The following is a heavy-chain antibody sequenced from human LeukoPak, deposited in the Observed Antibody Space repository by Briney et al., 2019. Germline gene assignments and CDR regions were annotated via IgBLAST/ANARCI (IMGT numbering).Heavy chain of an antibody. J-gene: IGHJ4*02. D-gene: IGHD3-22*01. V-gene: IGHV1-69*05. CDR1: GGTFSSYA. CDR3: ARDIYYYDSSAYYYFDY. Sequence: GASVKVSCKASGGTFSSYAISWVRQAPGQGLEWMGGIIPIFGTANYAQKFQGRVTITTDESTSTAYMELSSLRSEDTAIYYCARDIYYYDSSAYYYFDYWGQGTLVTVSS. CDR2: IIPIFGTA.